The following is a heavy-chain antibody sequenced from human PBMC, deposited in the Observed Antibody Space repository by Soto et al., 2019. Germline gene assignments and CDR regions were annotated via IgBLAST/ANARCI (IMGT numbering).Heavy chain of an antibody. CDR2: IYQSEST. J-gene: IGHJ4*02. V-gene: IGHV4-30-2*01. D-gene: IGHD5-18*01. CDR3: ARGSYSYGYPGFDY. Sequence: LQLQESGSGLVKPSQTLSLTCAVSGGSISSADYSWSWIRQPPGKGLEWIGYIYQSESTYYNPSLKSRVTISVDRSKNQFSLNLGSVTAADTAVYYCARGSYSYGYPGFDYWGQGTLVTVSS. CDR1: GGSISSADYS.